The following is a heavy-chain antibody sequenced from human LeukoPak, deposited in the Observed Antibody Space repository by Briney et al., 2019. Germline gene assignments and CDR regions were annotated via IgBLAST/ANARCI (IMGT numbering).Heavy chain of an antibody. CDR2: ISYSGST. V-gene: IGHV4-39*01. CDR3: ARSKIGPAGPHYFDY. CDR1: GGSIRSGSYY. Sequence: PSETLSLTCTVSGGSIRSGSYYWGWIRQSPEKGLEWIGSISYSGSTYDNPSLKSRVTISVDTSKNQFFLKLTSVTASESAVYYCARSKIGPAGPHYFDYWGQGTLVTVSS. D-gene: IGHD6-13*01. J-gene: IGHJ4*02.